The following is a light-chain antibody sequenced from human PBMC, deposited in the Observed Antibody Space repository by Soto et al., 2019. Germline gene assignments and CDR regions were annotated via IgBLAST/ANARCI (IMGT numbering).Light chain of an antibody. CDR3: MQALQTPRT. CDR1: QSLLHSNGYNY. J-gene: IGKJ1*01. V-gene: IGKV2-28*01. CDR2: LGS. Sequence: DLVMTQSPLSLPVTPGEPASISCRSSQSLLHSNGYNYLDWYLQKPGQSPQLLIYLGSNRASGVPDRFSGSGSGTDFTLKNSRVEAEDVGVYYCMQALQTPRTFGQGTKVEIK.